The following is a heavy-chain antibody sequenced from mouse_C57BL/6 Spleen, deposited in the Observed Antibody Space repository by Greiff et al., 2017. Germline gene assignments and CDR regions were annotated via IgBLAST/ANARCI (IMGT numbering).Heavy chain of an antibody. Sequence: QVQLQQPGAELVKPGASVKMSCKASGYTFTSYWLTWVKQRPGQGLEWIGDIYPGSGSTNYNEKFKSKATLTVDTSSSTAYMQLSSLTSEDSAFYYCARWGLRRGFDYWGQGTTLTVSS. CDR1: GYTFTSYW. D-gene: IGHD2-4*01. V-gene: IGHV1-55*01. CDR3: ARWGLRRGFDY. J-gene: IGHJ2*01. CDR2: IYPGSGST.